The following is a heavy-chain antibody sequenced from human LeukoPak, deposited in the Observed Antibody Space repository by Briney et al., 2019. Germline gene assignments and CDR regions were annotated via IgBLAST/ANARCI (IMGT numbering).Heavy chain of an antibody. J-gene: IGHJ4*02. Sequence: GGSLRLSCAASGFTFSSYAMSWVRQAPGKGLEWVSGISGSASSTNYADSLEGRFTISRDNSKNEVYLQMNSLRAEDTAVYYCAKDQGRGYGSGSFSSDYWGQGTLVTVSS. D-gene: IGHD3-10*01. CDR2: ISGSASST. CDR3: AKDQGRGYGSGSFSSDY. CDR1: GFTFSSYA. V-gene: IGHV3-23*01.